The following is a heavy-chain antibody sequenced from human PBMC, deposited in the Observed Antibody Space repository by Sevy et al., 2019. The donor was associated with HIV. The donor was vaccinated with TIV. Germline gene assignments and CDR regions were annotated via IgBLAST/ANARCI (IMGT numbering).Heavy chain of an antibody. V-gene: IGHV4-61*02. CDR3: ARADHYYYYMDV. CDR1: GGSISSGSYY. CDR2: IYTSGST. J-gene: IGHJ6*03. Sequence: SETLSLTCTVSGGSISSGSYYWSWIRQPAGKGLEWIGRIYTSGSTNYNPSLKSRVTISVDTSKNQFSLKLSSVTAADTAVYYCARADHYYYYMDVWGKGTTVTVSS.